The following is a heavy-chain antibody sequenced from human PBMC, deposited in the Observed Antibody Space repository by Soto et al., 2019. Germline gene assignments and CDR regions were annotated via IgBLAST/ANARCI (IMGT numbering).Heavy chain of an antibody. J-gene: IGHJ4*02. CDR1: GFSLSTRGVG. V-gene: IGHV2-5*02. CDR2: IYWDDDK. Sequence: QITLKESGPTLVKPTQTLTLTCTFSGFSLSTRGVGVGWIRQPPGKALEWLALIYWDDDKRYSPSLKSRLTITKDTSKNQVVLTMTNMDPVDTATYYCVRDVWFGELIAYGVDYWGQGTLVTVSS. D-gene: IGHD3-10*01. CDR3: VRDVWFGELIAYGVDY.